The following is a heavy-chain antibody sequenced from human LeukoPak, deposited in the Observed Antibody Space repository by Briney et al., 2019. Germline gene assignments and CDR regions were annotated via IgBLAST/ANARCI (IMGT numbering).Heavy chain of an antibody. Sequence: PGGSLRLSCAASGFTFSSYAMSWVRQAPGKGLEWVSAISGSGGSTYYADSVKGRFTISRDNSKNTLYLQMNSLRAEDTAVYYCAKDRKGNYYYYYGMDVWGQGTTVTVSS. CDR3: AKDRKGNYYYYYGMDV. V-gene: IGHV3-23*01. CDR2: ISGSGGST. D-gene: IGHD4-23*01. CDR1: GFTFSSYA. J-gene: IGHJ6*02.